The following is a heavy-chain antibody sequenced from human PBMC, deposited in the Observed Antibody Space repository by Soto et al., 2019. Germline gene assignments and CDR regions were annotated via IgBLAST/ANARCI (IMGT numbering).Heavy chain of an antibody. D-gene: IGHD3-9*01. CDR2: ISGSGGST. V-gene: IGHV3-23*01. J-gene: IGHJ4*02. CDR1: GFTFSSYA. CDR3: AKDGVLTGYYFGASFVFGPDY. Sequence: GGSLRLSCAASGFTFSSYAMSWVRQAPGKGLEWVSAISGSGGSTYYADSVKGRFTISRDNSKNTLYLQMNSLRAEDTAVYYCAKDGVLTGYYFGASFVFGPDYWGQGTLVTVSS.